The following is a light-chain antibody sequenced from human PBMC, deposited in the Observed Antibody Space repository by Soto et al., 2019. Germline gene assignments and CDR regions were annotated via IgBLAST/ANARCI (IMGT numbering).Light chain of an antibody. CDR1: QSISNH. J-gene: IGKJ1*01. Sequence: DIQMTQSPSALSSSVEHRAIITCRPSQSISNHVKWYQQRAGKAPKLLIFAAASMQSGVPSRFSGSRSGPDFNLSLSSLQPGDFATYYCQQSYSSPPTFGQGTKVDIK. CDR2: AAA. CDR3: QQSYSSPPT. V-gene: IGKV1-39*01.